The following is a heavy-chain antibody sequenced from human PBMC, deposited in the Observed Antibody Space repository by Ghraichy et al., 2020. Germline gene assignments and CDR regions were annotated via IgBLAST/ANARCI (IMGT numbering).Heavy chain of an antibody. CDR2: INPSGGST. CDR3: ARDGGYCSSTSCFHYYYYGMDV. J-gene: IGHJ6*02. V-gene: IGHV1-46*01. D-gene: IGHD2-2*01. CDR1: GYTFTSYY. Sequence: ASVKVSCKASGYTFTSYYMHWVRQAPGQGLEWMGIINPSGGSTSYAQKFQGRVTMTRDTSTSTVYMELSSLRSEDTAVYYCARDGGYCSSTSCFHYYYYGMDVWGQGTTVTVSS.